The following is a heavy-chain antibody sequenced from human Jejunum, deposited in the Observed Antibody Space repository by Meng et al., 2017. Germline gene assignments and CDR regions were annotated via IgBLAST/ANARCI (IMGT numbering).Heavy chain of an antibody. CDR2: IYYTGTT. Sequence: RQLQASGHVLVMPSEPLSLTCTVSGGSISTSYFWGWIRQPPGKGLEWIGTIYYTGTTYYNPSLESRVTISVDTSKNHFSLQLRSVTAADTALYYCARNSYGSGSYYSAFDIWGQGAMVTVSS. J-gene: IGHJ3*02. V-gene: IGHV4-39*07. CDR3: ARNSYGSGSYYSAFDI. CDR1: GGSISTSYF. D-gene: IGHD3-10*01.